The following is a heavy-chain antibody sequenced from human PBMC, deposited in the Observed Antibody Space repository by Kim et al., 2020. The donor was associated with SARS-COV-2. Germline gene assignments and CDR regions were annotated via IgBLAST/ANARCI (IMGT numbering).Heavy chain of an antibody. J-gene: IGHJ5*02. CDR3: AREGGGSSGWSWFDP. Sequence: GGSLRLSCAASGFTFSSYSMNWVRQAPGKGLEWVSSISSSSSNIYYADSVKGRFTISRDNAKNSLYLQMNSLRAEDTAVHYCAREGGGSSGWSWFDPWGQGTLVTVSS. D-gene: IGHD6-19*01. CDR2: ISSSSSNI. V-gene: IGHV3-21*01. CDR1: GFTFSSYS.